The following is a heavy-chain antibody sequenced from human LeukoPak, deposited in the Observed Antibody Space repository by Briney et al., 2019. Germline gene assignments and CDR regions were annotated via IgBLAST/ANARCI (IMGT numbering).Heavy chain of an antibody. CDR2: ISAYNGNT. CDR3: ARADIRAIASSGWYGFDY. D-gene: IGHD6-19*01. Sequence: ASVKVSCKASGYTFTSYGISRVRQAPGQGLEWMGWISAYNGNTNYAQKLQGRVTMTTDTSTRTAYMELRSLRSDDTAVYYCARADIRAIASSGWYGFDYWGQGTLVTVSS. CDR1: GYTFTSYG. J-gene: IGHJ4*02. V-gene: IGHV1-18*01.